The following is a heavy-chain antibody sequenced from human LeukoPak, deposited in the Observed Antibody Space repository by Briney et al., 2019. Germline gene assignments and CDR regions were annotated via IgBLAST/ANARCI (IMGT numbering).Heavy chain of an antibody. D-gene: IGHD1-26*01. CDR1: GFTFSSYA. Sequence: GRSLRLSCVAYGFTFSSYAMSWVRQAPGKGLEWVSYISGSGSTINYADSVKGRFTISRDNAKNSLYLQMNSLRAEDTAVYYCARDRGSYSDYWAREPWSPSPQ. V-gene: IGHV3-48*04. CDR2: ISGSGSTI. J-gene: IGHJ4*02. CDR3: ARDRGSYSDY.